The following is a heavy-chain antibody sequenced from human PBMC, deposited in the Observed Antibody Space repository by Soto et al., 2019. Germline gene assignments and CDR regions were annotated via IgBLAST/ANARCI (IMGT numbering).Heavy chain of an antibody. CDR1: GFIFSSYA. J-gene: IGHJ4*02. CDR2: ISGSGTTI. D-gene: IGHD3-22*01. Sequence: EVHLVASGGGLVQPGGSLRLSCAASGFIFSSYAINWVRQAPGKGLEWVSYISGSGTTIYYADSVKGRFTISRDYAKRSLYLQMNSLRAEDTAMYYCASFSRMADGYYWGQGTLVTVSS. CDR3: ASFSRMADGYY. V-gene: IGHV3-48*01.